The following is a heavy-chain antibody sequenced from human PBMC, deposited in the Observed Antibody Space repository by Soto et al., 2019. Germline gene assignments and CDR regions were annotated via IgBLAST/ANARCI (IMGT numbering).Heavy chain of an antibody. V-gene: IGHV5-10-1*01. CDR2: IDPSDSYT. J-gene: IGHJ6*02. CDR1: GYSFTSYW. Sequence: SLKISCKGSGYSFTSYWISWVRQMPGKGLEWMGRIDPSDSYTNYSPSFQGHVTISADKSISTAYLQWSSLKASDTAMYYCAAPEVGATTGYGMDVWGQGTTVTVSS. CDR3: AAPEVGATTGYGMDV. D-gene: IGHD1-26*01.